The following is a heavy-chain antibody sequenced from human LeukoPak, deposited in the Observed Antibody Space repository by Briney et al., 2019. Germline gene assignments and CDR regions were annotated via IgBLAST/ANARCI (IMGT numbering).Heavy chain of an antibody. D-gene: IGHD3-9*01. V-gene: IGHV1-2*02. CDR3: ATLTASKITSLYYFED. J-gene: IGHJ4*02. CDR1: GYTFTSYG. Sequence: ASVKVSCKASGYTFTSYGISWVRQAPGQGLEWMGWINPYSDGTNFAQKFRGRLTMTRDTSINTAYLEVTGLRSDDTALYYCATLTASKITSLYYFEDWGQGTLVTVSS. CDR2: INPYSDGT.